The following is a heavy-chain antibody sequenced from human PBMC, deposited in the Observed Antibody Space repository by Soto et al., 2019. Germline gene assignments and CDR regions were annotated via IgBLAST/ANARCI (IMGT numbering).Heavy chain of an antibody. CDR2: ISSSSSYI. D-gene: IGHD3-22*01. J-gene: IGHJ4*02. CDR1: GFTFSSYS. V-gene: IGHV3-21*01. Sequence: GGSLRLSCAASGFTFSSYSMNWVRQAPGKGLEWVSSISSSSSYIYYADSVKGRFTISRDNAKNSLYLQMNSLRAEDTAVYYCASLDSYDSSGYYLIDYWGQGTLVTVSS. CDR3: ASLDSYDSSGYYLIDY.